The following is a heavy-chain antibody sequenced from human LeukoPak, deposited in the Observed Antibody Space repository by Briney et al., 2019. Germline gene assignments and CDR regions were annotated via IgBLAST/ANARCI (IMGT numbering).Heavy chain of an antibody. Sequence: GGSLRLSCAVSGFSYSIYAMSWVRQAPGKGLEGVSTISGSGDTYYVDSVKGRFTMSRDNSKNTLYLQMNSLRAEDTAVYYCARGSSCSSTSCQYGGYWGQGTLVTVSS. CDR3: ARGSSCSSTSCQYGGY. CDR1: GFSYSIYA. J-gene: IGHJ4*02. CDR2: ISGSGDT. V-gene: IGHV3-23*01. D-gene: IGHD2-2*01.